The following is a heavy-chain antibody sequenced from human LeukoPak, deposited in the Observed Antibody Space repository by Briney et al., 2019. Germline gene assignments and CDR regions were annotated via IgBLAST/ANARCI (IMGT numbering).Heavy chain of an antibody. CDR3: ATTFRGVIITRLDY. J-gene: IGHJ4*02. D-gene: IGHD3-10*01. CDR1: GFSFSGYA. V-gene: IGHV3-30*04. CDR2: ISHDEKNK. Sequence: GRSLRLSCAASGFSFSGYAMHWVRRTPGKGLEWVAVISHDEKNKFYAESVKGRFTISRDNSKNTLFLEMNSLRPEDTAFYYCATTFRGVIITRLDYWGQGTLVTVSS.